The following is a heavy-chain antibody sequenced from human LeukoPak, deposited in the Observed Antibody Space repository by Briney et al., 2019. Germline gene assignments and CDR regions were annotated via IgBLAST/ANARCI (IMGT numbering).Heavy chain of an antibody. Sequence: PGGSLRLSCAASGFIFSHHGMNWVRQAPGKGLEWVSGIRTDGVTTYYADSVKGRFIISRDNSKNTLYLQMNSLRAEDTAVYYCARDRKTGSGSYFGFSDYWGQGTLVTVSS. J-gene: IGHJ4*02. CDR2: IRTDGVTT. V-gene: IGHV3-23*01. CDR1: GFIFSHHG. D-gene: IGHD3-10*01. CDR3: ARDRKTGSGSYFGFSDY.